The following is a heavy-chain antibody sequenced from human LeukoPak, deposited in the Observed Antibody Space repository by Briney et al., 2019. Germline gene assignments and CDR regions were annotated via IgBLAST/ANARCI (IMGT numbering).Heavy chain of an antibody. Sequence: GGSLRLSCAASGFTFSNYSVNWVRQAPGKGLEWVSSISSNSKYLYYADSVKGRFTISRDNAKNSLYLQMNSLRAEDTAVYYCARDGSIAVKNWFDPWGQGTLVTVSS. CDR1: GFTFSNYS. D-gene: IGHD6-19*01. CDR2: ISSNSKYL. J-gene: IGHJ5*02. V-gene: IGHV3-21*01. CDR3: ARDGSIAVKNWFDP.